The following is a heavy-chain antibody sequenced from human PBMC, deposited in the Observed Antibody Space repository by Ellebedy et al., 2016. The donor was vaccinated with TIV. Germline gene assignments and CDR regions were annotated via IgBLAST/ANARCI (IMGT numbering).Heavy chain of an antibody. CDR3: ARTDGSGWAFDY. V-gene: IGHV2-70*11. CDR1: GFSLNTNRMS. Sequence: SGPTLVKPTQTLTLTCTFSGFSLNTNRMSVSWIRQPPGGALEWLARIDLDDDKYYSTSLRTRLAISKDTSTNQVVLTMANMDPVDTATYYCARTDGSGWAFDYWGQGTLVTVSS. D-gene: IGHD6-19*01. CDR2: IDLDDDK. J-gene: IGHJ4*02.